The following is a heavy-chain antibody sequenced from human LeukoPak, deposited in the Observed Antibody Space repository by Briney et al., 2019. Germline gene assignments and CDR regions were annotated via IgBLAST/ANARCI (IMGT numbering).Heavy chain of an antibody. CDR2: ISYDGSNK. CDR1: GFTFSSYG. V-gene: IGHV3-30*18. CDR3: AKDLRPSPSPVLYDWFDP. Sequence: PGRSLRLSCGASGFTFSSYGMHWVRRAPGKGLDWVAAISYDGSNKYYADSVKGRFTISRDNSKNTLYLQMNSLRAEDTAVYYCAKDLRPSPSPVLYDWFDPWGQGTLVTVSS. D-gene: IGHD2/OR15-2a*01. J-gene: IGHJ5*02.